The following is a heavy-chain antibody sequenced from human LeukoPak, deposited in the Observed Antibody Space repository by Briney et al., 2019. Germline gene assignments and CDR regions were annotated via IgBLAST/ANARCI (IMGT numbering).Heavy chain of an antibody. CDR3: VTSTGQQFIPYDY. Sequence: PGGSLRLSCAASGINVGSNYMTWIRQAPGKGLEWVSLIYGGDAAYYAESVRGRFMISRDNLRNTLFLQMNSLRVEDTAVYYCVTSTGQQFIPYDYWGQGTHVTVSS. V-gene: IGHV3-66*02. D-gene: IGHD6-13*01. J-gene: IGHJ4*02. CDR1: GINVGSNY. CDR2: IYGGDAA.